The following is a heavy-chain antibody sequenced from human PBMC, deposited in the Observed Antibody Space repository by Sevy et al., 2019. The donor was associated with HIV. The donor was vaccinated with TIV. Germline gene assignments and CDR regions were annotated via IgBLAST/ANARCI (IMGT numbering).Heavy chain of an antibody. Sequence: GGSLRLSCAASGFTFSSYAMSWVRQAPGKGLEWVSGISGSGGSTCYADSVKGRFTISRDNSKNTLYLHMNSLRAEDTAVYYCAKERGVPWGAYYFDYWGQGTLVTVSS. CDR3: AKERGVPWGAYYFDY. V-gene: IGHV3-23*01. CDR2: ISGSGGST. CDR1: GFTFSSYA. J-gene: IGHJ4*02. D-gene: IGHD1-1*01.